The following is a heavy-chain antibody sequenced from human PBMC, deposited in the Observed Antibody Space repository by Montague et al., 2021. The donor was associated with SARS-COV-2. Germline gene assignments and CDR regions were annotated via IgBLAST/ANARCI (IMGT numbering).Heavy chain of an antibody. CDR1: GGSFSGYY. D-gene: IGHD3-10*01. CDR3: ARGYRPPILLRFGDRYGYGMDV. CDR2: INHSGST. Sequence: SETLSLTCAVYGGSFSGYYWSWIRQPPGKGLEWIGEINHSGSTNYNPSLKSRVTISVDTSKNQFSLKLSSVTAADTAMYYCARGYRPPILLRFGDRYGYGMDVWGQGTTVTVSS. V-gene: IGHV4-34*01. J-gene: IGHJ6*02.